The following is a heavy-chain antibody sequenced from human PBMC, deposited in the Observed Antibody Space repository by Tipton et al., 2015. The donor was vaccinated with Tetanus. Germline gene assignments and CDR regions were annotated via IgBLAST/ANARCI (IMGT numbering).Heavy chain of an antibody. CDR3: TRGQRYFPY. Sequence: PLRLSCTASGFTFSDYYMSWIRQTPGKGLEWVSYISTNGGTIYYADSVKGRLTISRDNAKNSLYLQMYSLRAEDSAVYYCTRGQRYFPYWGQGTLVTVSS. CDR1: GFTFSDYY. CDR2: ISTNGGTI. D-gene: IGHD1-14*01. J-gene: IGHJ4*02. V-gene: IGHV3-11*01.